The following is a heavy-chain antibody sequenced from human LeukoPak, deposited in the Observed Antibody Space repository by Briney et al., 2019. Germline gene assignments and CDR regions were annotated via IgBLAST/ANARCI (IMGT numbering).Heavy chain of an antibody. Sequence: GGSLRPSCAASGFTFSSYAMSWVRQAPGKGLEWVSAISGSGGSTYYADSVKGRFTISRDNSKNTLYLQMNSLRAEDTAVYYCVRGSGSYYNDGDYWGQGTLVTVSS. CDR3: VRGSGSYYNDGDY. CDR1: GFTFSSYA. J-gene: IGHJ4*02. CDR2: ISGSGGST. V-gene: IGHV3-23*01. D-gene: IGHD3-10*01.